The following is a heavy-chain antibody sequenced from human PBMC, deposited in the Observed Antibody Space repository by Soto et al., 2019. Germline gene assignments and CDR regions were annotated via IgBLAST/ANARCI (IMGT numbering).Heavy chain of an antibody. J-gene: IGHJ6*02. Sequence: PSQTHSLTCVISGDSVSSSSVACNWVRPSPSRGLEWWGGTYYRSRWYSDFAVSVRGRIVINADTSKNQFSLQLNSVTPEDTAVYFCARSEEDSDYYYYGLDVWGQGTTVTVSS. CDR3: ARSEEDSDYYYYGLDV. CDR2: TYYRSRWYS. D-gene: IGHD2-15*01. CDR1: GDSVSSSSVA. V-gene: IGHV6-1*01.